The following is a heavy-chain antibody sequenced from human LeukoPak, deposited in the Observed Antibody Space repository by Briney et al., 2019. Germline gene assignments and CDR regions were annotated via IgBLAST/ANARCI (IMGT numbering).Heavy chain of an antibody. J-gene: IGHJ4*02. CDR1: GFTFSSYA. D-gene: IGHD2-2*02. Sequence: GGSLRLSCAASGFTFSSYAMSWVRQAPGKGLEWVSAISGSGGSTYYADSVKGRFTISRDNSKNTLYLQMNSLRAEDTAVYYCAKDPCSSTSCYTWPYNPDIAARTPDDYWGQGTLVTVSS. CDR2: ISGSGGST. CDR3: AKDPCSSTSCYTWPYNPDIAARTPDDY. V-gene: IGHV3-23*01.